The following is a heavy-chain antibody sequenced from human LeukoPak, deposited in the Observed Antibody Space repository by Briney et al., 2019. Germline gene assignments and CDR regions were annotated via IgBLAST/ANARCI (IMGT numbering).Heavy chain of an antibody. Sequence: GGSLRLSCVGSGFDFSSYTMNWVRQAPGKGLEWLTFISYNGRNEFYADSVKGRFIISRDNSKKILYLQMNSLRAEDTAMYYCAKEAGLFDVWGQGTMVTVSS. V-gene: IGHV3-30*04. CDR1: GFDFSSYT. J-gene: IGHJ3*01. CDR2: ISYNGRNE. CDR3: AKEAGLFDV.